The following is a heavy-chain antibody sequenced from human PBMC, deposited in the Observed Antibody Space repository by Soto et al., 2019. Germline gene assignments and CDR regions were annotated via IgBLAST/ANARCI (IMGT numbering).Heavy chain of an antibody. J-gene: IGHJ5*02. CDR1: GFTFSSYW. Sequence: EVQLVESGGGSVQPGGSLRLSCSASGFTFSSYWMHWVRQAPGKGPVWVSRIKSDGSITVYADSVKGRFTISRDNAKNTLYLQMNSLRAEDTAIYYCARSDWFDPWGQGTLVTVSS. CDR3: ARSDWFDP. CDR2: IKSDGSIT. V-gene: IGHV3-74*01.